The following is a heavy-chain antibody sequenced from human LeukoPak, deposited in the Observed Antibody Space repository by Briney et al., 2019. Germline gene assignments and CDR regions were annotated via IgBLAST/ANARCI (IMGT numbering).Heavy chain of an antibody. CDR3: ARDVHGDYGAGWFDP. J-gene: IGHJ5*02. Sequence: SVKVSCKTSGGTFNNSAISWVRQAPGQGLEWLGGIMPLFGTAGYAQKFQGRVTITKDESTRTVYLELTSLTSDDTAVYYCARDVHGDYGAGWFDPWGQGTLVSVSS. CDR1: GGTFNNSA. D-gene: IGHD4-17*01. CDR2: IMPLFGTA. V-gene: IGHV1-69*05.